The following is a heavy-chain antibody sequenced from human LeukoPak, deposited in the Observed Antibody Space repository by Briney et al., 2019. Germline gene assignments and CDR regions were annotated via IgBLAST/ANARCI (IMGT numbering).Heavy chain of an antibody. CDR1: GLTFSSYW. CDR3: ARVIRPTSDAFDI. V-gene: IGHV3-7*01. Sequence: GGSLRLSCAASGLTFSSYWMSWVRQAPGKGLEWVANIKQDGSEKYYVDSVKGRFTISRDNAKNSLYLQMNSLRAEDTAVYYCARVIRPTSDAFDIWGQGTMVTVSS. J-gene: IGHJ3*02. CDR2: IKQDGSEK.